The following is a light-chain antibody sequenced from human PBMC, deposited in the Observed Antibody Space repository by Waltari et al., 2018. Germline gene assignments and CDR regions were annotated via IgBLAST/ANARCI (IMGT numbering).Light chain of an antibody. CDR1: SSNTGAFFD. J-gene: IGLJ3*02. Sequence: QSALTQPPSVSGAPGPSVTLSCTGSSSNTGAFFDFHWYQQLPGAPPKLLIYCNNTRPSGVPDRFSASKSVTSASLSITGLQAEDEAHYYCQSFDRTLRGGVFGGGTKLTV. V-gene: IGLV1-40*01. CDR2: CNN. CDR3: QSFDRTLRGGV.